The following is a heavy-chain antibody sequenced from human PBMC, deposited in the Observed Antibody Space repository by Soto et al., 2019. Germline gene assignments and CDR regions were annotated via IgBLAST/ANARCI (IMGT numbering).Heavy chain of an antibody. D-gene: IGHD3-22*01. J-gene: IGHJ4*02. CDR1: GHTFRSYG. CDR2: ISAYNGDT. V-gene: IGHV1-18*04. Sequence: ASVKVSCKASGHTFRSYGISWVRQAPGQGLEWVGWISAYNGDTHYAPKFQDRITLTTETSTDTAYMELRSLRLDDTAVYYCARAITMIVGKKAYYFDYWGQGTLVTVSS. CDR3: ARAITMIVGKKAYYFDY.